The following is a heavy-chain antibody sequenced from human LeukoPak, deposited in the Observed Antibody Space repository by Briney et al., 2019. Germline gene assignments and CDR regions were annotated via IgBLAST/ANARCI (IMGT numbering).Heavy chain of an antibody. CDR1: GLTFSDYH. D-gene: IGHD3-3*01. Sequence: GGSLRLSCAASGLTFSDYHMSWIRQAPGKGLEWVSHVSDNGRTKYYANSVQGRFTVSRDNAKNSLYLQMNSLRADDTAVYYCATVHFGYFTFWGQGTLVPVSS. CDR2: VSDNGRTK. J-gene: IGHJ4*02. CDR3: ATVHFGYFTF. V-gene: IGHV3-11*01.